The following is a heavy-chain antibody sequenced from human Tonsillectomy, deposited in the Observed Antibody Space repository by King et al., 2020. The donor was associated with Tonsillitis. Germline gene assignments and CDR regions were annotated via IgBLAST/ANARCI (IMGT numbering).Heavy chain of an antibody. V-gene: IGHV6-1*01. CDR2: TYQRSKWYN. D-gene: IGHD5-12*01. CDR1: GDSVSSNSAA. CDR3: ARGEYGGYDFDY. Sequence: HVQLQQSGPGLVKPSQTLSLTCAISGDSVSSNSAAWNWLRQSPSRGLEWLGRTYQRSKWYNEYAMSVKSRITITPDTSKNQFSLQLNSVTLEDTAVYYCARGEYGGYDFDYWGQGTLVTVSS. J-gene: IGHJ4*02.